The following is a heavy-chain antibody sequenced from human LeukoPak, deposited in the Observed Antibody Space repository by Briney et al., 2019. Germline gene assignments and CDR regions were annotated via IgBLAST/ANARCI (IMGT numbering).Heavy chain of an antibody. CDR1: GGSISSGDYY. J-gene: IGHJ3*01. CDR3: ARRNYYDTSAYTRPPPAGAFDV. D-gene: IGHD3-22*01. V-gene: IGHV4-30-4*08. Sequence: SETLSLTCTVSGGSISSGDYYWSWIRQPPGKGLEWIGYIYYSGSTYYNPSLKSRVTISVDRSKNQFSLKLSPVTAADTAVYYCARRNYYDTSAYTRPPPAGAFDVWGQGTMVTVSS. CDR2: IYYSGST.